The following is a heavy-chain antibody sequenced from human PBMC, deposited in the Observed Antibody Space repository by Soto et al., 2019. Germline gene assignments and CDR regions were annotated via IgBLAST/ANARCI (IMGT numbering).Heavy chain of an antibody. J-gene: IGHJ5*02. CDR2: IWFDGSDK. Sequence: QEQLVESGGVVVQPGTSLRLSCVASGFTFNVYGMHWVRQAPGKGLEWVAAIWFDGSDKYYADYVKGRFTISRDNSKNTLYLQMTSLRAEDTGVYYCARLVGAAAGRFDPWGQGTLVIVSS. D-gene: IGHD6-13*01. CDR1: GFTFNVYG. CDR3: ARLVGAAAGRFDP. V-gene: IGHV3-33*01.